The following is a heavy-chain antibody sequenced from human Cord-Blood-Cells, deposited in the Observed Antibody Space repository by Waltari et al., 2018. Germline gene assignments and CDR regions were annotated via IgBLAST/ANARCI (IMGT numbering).Heavy chain of an antibody. CDR1: GYTFTGSY. V-gene: IGHV1-2*02. CDR3: AREGIAARPFDY. D-gene: IGHD6-6*01. J-gene: IGHJ4*02. CDR2: INPNSGGT. Sequence: QVQLVQSGAEGKKPGASVKVSCKSAGYTFTGSYMHWVRQAPGQGLEWMGWINPNSGGTNYAQKFQGRVTMTRDTSISTAYMELSRLRSDDTAVYYCAREGIAARPFDYWGQGTLVTVSS.